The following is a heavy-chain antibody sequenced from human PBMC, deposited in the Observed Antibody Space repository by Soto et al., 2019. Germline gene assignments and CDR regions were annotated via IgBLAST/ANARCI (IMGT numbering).Heavy chain of an antibody. Sequence: QVQLVQSGAEVKKPGSSVKVSCKASGGTLSSYAISWVRQAPGQGLEWMGGIIPIFGTANYAQRFQGRVTVTADESTSTADMELSSLRSEDTAVYYCASSYSYDSSGYYVVSFDIWGQGTMVTVSS. CDR3: ASSYSYDSSGYYVVSFDI. CDR2: IIPIFGTA. V-gene: IGHV1-69*01. J-gene: IGHJ3*02. D-gene: IGHD3-22*01. CDR1: GGTLSSYA.